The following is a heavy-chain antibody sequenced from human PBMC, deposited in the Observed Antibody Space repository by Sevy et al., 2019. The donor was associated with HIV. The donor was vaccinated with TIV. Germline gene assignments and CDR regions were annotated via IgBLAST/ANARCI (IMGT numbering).Heavy chain of an antibody. Sequence: GGSLRLSCAASGFSFSSLGMHWVRQAPGKGLEWVAIISYDGSDKDYADSVKGRFTISRDNSKDTLYLQMNGLRLEDTAVYDGANSRGRYDGSSWRYYYYAMDVWGQGTTVTVSS. D-gene: IGHD6-13*01. CDR2: ISYDGSDK. J-gene: IGHJ6*02. CDR3: ANSRGRYDGSSWRYYYYAMDV. V-gene: IGHV3-30*18. CDR1: GFSFSSLG.